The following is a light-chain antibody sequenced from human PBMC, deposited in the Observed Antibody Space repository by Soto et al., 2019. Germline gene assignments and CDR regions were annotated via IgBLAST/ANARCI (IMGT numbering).Light chain of an antibody. CDR3: SSYSISTAYL. J-gene: IGLJ1*01. CDR1: SSDVGGYDY. Sequence: QSALTQPASVSGSPGQSITISCTGTSSDVGGYDYVSWYQLHPGKAPKLMVFEVSNRPSGVSYRFSGSKSGNTASLTISGLQAEDEADYFCSSYSISTAYLFGTGTKVTAL. CDR2: EVS. V-gene: IGLV2-14*01.